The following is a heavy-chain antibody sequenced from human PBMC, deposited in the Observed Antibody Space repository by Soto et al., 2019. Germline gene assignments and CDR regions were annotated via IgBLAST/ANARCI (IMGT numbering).Heavy chain of an antibody. CDR3: ARDLGGPDY. V-gene: IGHV3-74*01. Sequence: PGGSLRLPCAASGFTLNHYWMHSVREAPGKGLVWVSRINNDGHSTAYADPVKGRFTISRDNAKNTLYLQMNSLRAEDTAIYYCARDLGGPDYWGQGTLVTVSS. CDR1: GFTLNHYW. CDR2: INNDGHST. D-gene: IGHD3-16*01. J-gene: IGHJ4*02.